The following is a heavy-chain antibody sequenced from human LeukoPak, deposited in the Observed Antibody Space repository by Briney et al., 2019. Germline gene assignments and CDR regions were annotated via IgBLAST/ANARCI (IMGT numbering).Heavy chain of an antibody. CDR3: TTGGYRYGDDY. D-gene: IGHD5-18*01. V-gene: IGHV3-15*07. CDR1: GFTFSNKA. Sequence: GGSLGLPVPPSGFTFSNKAGGGFGRPPRRGWGGVGRFKSKTDGGTIDYAAPVKGRFTISRDDSKNTLYLQMNSLKTEDTAVYYCTTGGYRYGDDYWGQGTLVTVSS. CDR2: FKSKTDGGTI. J-gene: IGHJ4*02.